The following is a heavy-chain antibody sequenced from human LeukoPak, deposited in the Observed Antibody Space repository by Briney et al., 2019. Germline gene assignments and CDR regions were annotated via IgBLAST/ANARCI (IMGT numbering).Heavy chain of an antibody. Sequence: GASVKVSCKTSGYTFTIYGISWVRQAPGQGLEWMGLISAYGNTNYAQNLQGRVTMTTDTSTSTAYMELSSLRSDDTAVYYCVREGSGTYYDYYYGLDVWGQGTTVTVSS. D-gene: IGHD1-26*01. V-gene: IGHV1-18*01. CDR2: ISAYGNT. J-gene: IGHJ6*02. CDR3: VREGSGTYYDYYYGLDV. CDR1: GYTFTIYG.